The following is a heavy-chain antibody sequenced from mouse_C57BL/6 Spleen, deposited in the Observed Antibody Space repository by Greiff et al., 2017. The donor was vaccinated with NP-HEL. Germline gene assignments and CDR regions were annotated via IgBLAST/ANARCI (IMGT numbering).Heavy chain of an antibody. Sequence: QVQLKESGAELASPGASVTLSCNASGYTFTDHIMNWVNKRPGQGLEWIGRIYPVSGETNYNHKFMGKATFSVDRSSSTVYMVLNSLTSEDSAVYYCGTGRRYYDMDDWGQGTSVTVSS. V-gene: IGHV1-11*01. CDR1: GYTFTDHI. CDR3: GTGRRYYDMDD. CDR2: IYPVSGET. D-gene: IGHD3-1*01. J-gene: IGHJ4*01.